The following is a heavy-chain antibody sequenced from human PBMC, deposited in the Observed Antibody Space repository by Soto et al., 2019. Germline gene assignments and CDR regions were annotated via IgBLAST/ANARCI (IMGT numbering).Heavy chain of an antibody. D-gene: IGHD3-16*01. J-gene: IGHJ4*02. CDR3: ARDPIRGGVPYFFEF. CDR1: GYTFTDYF. V-gene: IGHV1-2*02. CDR2: VNPDTGVA. Sequence: ASVKVSCKASGYTFTDYFVHWVRLAPGQGLEWMGWVNPDTGVATFPQKFQGRVTVTRDASINTDYMELTHLTSEDTGIYYCARDPIRGGVPYFFEFWGRGTQVTVSS.